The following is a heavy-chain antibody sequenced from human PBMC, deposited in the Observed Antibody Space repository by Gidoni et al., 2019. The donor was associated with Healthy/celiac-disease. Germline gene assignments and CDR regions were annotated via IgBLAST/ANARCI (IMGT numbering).Heavy chain of an antibody. V-gene: IGHV4-34*01. D-gene: IGHD6-19*01. CDR2: INNCGTT. CDR3: ARGGLTPIAGEVAGTTFDY. Sequence: QVQLQQLGAGVSKPSETLSPTCAVYGGSFSGYYWSWYREPAGKALDGIGEINNCGTTNYSPSLKNRVTISVDTSKNQVSLKLSSVTAADTAVYYCARGGLTPIAGEVAGTTFDYWGQGTLVTVSS. J-gene: IGHJ4*02. CDR1: GGSFSGYY.